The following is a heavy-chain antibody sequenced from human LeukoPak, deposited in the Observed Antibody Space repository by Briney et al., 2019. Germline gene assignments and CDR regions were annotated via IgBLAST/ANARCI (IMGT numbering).Heavy chain of an antibody. CDR1: GYTFTSYG. V-gene: IGHV1-18*01. CDR3: ARDNYYDSSDDAFDI. J-gene: IGHJ3*02. CDR2: ISAYNGNT. Sequence: ASVKVSCXASGYTFTSYGISWVRQAPGQGLEWMGWISAYNGNTNYAQKLQGRVTMTTDTSTSTAYMELRSLRSDDTAVYYCARDNYYDSSDDAFDIWGQGTMVTVSS. D-gene: IGHD3-22*01.